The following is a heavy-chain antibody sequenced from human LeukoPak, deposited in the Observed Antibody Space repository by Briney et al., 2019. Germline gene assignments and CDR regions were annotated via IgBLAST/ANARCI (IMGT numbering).Heavy chain of an antibody. Sequence: GGSLRLSCSASGFSFSNYAMHWVRQAPGKGLEYVSAIPTNGGHTYYADSVQGRFTISRDDSKNTLYLQMSSLRAEDTALYYCVKDLLGYCSSTSCYATGPFDYWGQGTLVTVSS. D-gene: IGHD2-2*01. CDR2: IPTNGGHT. CDR1: GFSFSNYA. J-gene: IGHJ4*02. CDR3: VKDLLGYCSSTSCYATGPFDY. V-gene: IGHV3-64D*09.